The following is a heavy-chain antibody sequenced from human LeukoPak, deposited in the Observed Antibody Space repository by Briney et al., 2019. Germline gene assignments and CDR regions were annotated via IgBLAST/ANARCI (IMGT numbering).Heavy chain of an antibody. V-gene: IGHV4-59*01. CDR1: GGSISSYY. CDR3: ARGYSSGWYYDYYYYMDV. Sequence: SSETLSLTCTVSGGSISSYYWSWIRQPPGKGLEWIGYTYYSGSTNYNPSLKSRVTISVDTSKNQFSLKLSSVTAADTAVYYCARGYSSGWYYDYYYYMDVWGKGTTVTVSS. J-gene: IGHJ6*03. D-gene: IGHD6-19*01. CDR2: TYYSGST.